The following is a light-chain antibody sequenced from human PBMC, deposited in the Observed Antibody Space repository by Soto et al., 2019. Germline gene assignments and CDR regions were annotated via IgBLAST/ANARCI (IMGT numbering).Light chain of an antibody. Sequence: IQMTQSPSTLSASAGERVTITCRASQSIRIWLAWYQQKPAKAPKLLINKASSSESEVTSRFSGSGSGTEFTLTINRLQPDDSATYYCQQYNRHSTFGQGTKVEIK. J-gene: IGKJ1*01. CDR3: QQYNRHST. CDR1: QSIRIW. CDR2: KAS. V-gene: IGKV1-5*03.